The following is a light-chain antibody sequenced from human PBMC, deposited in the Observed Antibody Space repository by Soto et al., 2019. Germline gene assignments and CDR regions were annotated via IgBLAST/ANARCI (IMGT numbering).Light chain of an antibody. J-gene: IGLJ1*01. Sequence: QSVLTQPASVSGSPGQSITIACTGTSSDVGSYNRVSWYQHAQGTAPKLIIHDVTNRPSGVPDRFSGSKSGNTASLTISGLQTEDEADYYCNSYTTSTTYVFGTGKKVTV. CDR3: NSYTTSTTYV. CDR1: SSDVGSYNR. V-gene: IGLV2-18*02. CDR2: DVT.